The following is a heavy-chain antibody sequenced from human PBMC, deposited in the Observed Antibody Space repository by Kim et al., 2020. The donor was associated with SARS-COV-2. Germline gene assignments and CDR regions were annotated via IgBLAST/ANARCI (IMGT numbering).Heavy chain of an antibody. Sequence: ASVKVSCKASGYTFTSYAMHWVRQAPGQRLEWMGWINAGNGNTKYSQKFQGRVTITRDTSASTAYMELSSLRSEDTAVYYCARGSRSSSSGYYYGGEYYFDYWGQGTLVTVSS. CDR1: GYTFTSYA. D-gene: IGHD3-22*01. CDR2: INAGNGNT. CDR3: ARGSRSSSSGYYYGGEYYFDY. V-gene: IGHV1-3*01. J-gene: IGHJ4*02.